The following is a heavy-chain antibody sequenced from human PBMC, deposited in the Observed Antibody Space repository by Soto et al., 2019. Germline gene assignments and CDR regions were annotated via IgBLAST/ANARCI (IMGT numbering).Heavy chain of an antibody. CDR3: ARYGIEYSSSSSVYYYYYGMDV. Sequence: SETLSLTCTVSGGSISSYYWSWIRQPPGKGLEWIGYIYYSGSTNYNPSLKSRVTISVDTSKNQFSLKLSSVTAADTAVYYCARYGIEYSSSSSVYYYYYGMDVWGQGTTVTVSS. J-gene: IGHJ6*02. D-gene: IGHD6-6*01. CDR1: GGSISSYY. V-gene: IGHV4-59*01. CDR2: IYYSGST.